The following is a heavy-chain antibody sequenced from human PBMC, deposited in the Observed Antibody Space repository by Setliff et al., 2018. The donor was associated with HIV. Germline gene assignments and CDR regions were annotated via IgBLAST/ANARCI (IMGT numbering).Heavy chain of an antibody. J-gene: IGHJ4*02. CDR3: ARGIAAAGVFDY. CDR1: GGSITGHY. D-gene: IGHD6-13*01. Sequence: SETLSLTCTVSGGSITGHYWSWIRQPPGKGLEWIGYIYYSGSTNYNPSLKSRVTISVDTSKNQFSLKLSSVTAADTAVYYCARGIAAAGVFDYWGQGTLVTVSS. CDR2: IYYSGST. V-gene: IGHV4-59*11.